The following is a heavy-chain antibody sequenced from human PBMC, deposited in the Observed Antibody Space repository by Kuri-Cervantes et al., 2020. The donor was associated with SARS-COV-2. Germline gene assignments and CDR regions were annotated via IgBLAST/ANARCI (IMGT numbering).Heavy chain of an antibody. CDR2: INPNSGGT. CDR1: GDTFTGYY. CDR3: ARAIHRFLTGDFWYFDL. Sequence: ASVKVSCKASGDTFTGYYMHWVRQAPGQGLEWMGWINPNSGGTNYAQKFQGRVTMTRDTSISTAYMELSRLRSDDTAVYYCARAIHRFLTGDFWYFDLWGRGTLVTVSS. V-gene: IGHV1-2*02. J-gene: IGHJ2*01. D-gene: IGHD7-27*01.